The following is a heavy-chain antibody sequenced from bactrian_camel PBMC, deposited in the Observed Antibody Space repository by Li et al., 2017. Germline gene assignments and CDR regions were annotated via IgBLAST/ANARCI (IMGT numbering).Heavy chain of an antibody. CDR3: AADQFAFGLSPQYKY. CDR2: IRSDGST. V-gene: IGHV3S53*01. CDR1: AYTDSTYC. Sequence: VQLVESGGGSVQAGGSLRLSCAASAYTDSTYCMGWFRQAPGKQREGVATIRSDGSTSYTHSVKDRFTISKDNAKNTLYLQMNSLEPEDTAVYYCAADQFAFGLSPQYKYWGQGTQVTVS. D-gene: IGHD1*01. J-gene: IGHJ4*01.